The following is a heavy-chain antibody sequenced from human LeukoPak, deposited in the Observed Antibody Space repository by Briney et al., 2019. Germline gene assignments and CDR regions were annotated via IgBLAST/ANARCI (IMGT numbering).Heavy chain of an antibody. J-gene: IGHJ6*02. D-gene: IGHD3-3*01. Sequence: PGRSLRLSCAASGFTFSSYGMHWVRQAPGKGLEGVAVISYDGSNKYYADSVKGRFTISRDNSKNTLYLQMNSLRAEDTAVYYCAKVLHYDFWSGYPYYGMDVWGQGTTVTVSS. CDR2: ISYDGSNK. CDR1: GFTFSSYG. CDR3: AKVLHYDFWSGYPYYGMDV. V-gene: IGHV3-30*18.